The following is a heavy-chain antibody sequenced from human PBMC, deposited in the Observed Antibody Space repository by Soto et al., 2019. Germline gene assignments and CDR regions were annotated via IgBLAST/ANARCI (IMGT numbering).Heavy chain of an antibody. J-gene: IGHJ4*02. V-gene: IGHV3-11*01. CDR3: ASQASRNYSGS. Sequence: PVGSLRLSGVASGFTFSDYSMSWIWQAPGKGLEWLAFIDSRGRTLTYADSVRGRFTISRDNAENSVYLQMDSLRADDTAVYYCASQASRNYSGSWGQGNSVAVST. CDR2: IDSRGRTL. D-gene: IGHD4-4*01. CDR1: GFTFSDYS.